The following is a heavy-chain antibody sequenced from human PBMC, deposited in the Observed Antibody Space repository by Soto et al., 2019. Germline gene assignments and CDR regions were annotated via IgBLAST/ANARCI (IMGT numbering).Heavy chain of an antibody. CDR3: ARSSGTYPPSRYYYGLDV. V-gene: IGHV1-18*01. J-gene: IGHJ6*02. CDR2: ISAHNGDT. Sequence: QVQLVQSGPEVKKPGASVKVSCKASGYTFTSYGFSWVRQAPGQGLEWMGWISAHNGDTIYARKFQDRITMTTDTSTNTAYLELRSLKSGDTAVFYCARSSGTYPPSRYYYGLDVWGQGTTVTVSS. D-gene: IGHD1-26*01. CDR1: GYTFTSYG.